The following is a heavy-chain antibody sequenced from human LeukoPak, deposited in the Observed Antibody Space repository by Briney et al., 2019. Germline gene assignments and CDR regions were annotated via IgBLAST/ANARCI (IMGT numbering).Heavy chain of an antibody. J-gene: IGHJ4*02. D-gene: IGHD1-1*01. V-gene: IGHV3-23*01. Sequence: GGSLRLSCAASGFTFTNYAMSWVRQAPGTGLEWVSSINEGGGRTYYADSVKGRVTISRDNSRDTLYLQMNSLRAEDTAVYYCAKGNWRYFDYWGQGTLVTVSS. CDR2: INEGGGRT. CDR1: GFTFTNYA. CDR3: AKGNWRYFDY.